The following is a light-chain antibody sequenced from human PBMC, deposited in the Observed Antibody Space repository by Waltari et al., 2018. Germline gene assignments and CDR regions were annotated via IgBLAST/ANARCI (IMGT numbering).Light chain of an antibody. V-gene: IGLV4-69*01. CDR2: VNSVGSH. J-gene: IGLJ3*02. CDR1: SGYSSNV. CDR3: QTGGHGTWV. Sequence: LVLTQSPSASASLGASVQLTCSLSSGYSSNVIAWLQQQPGKGTRYLMKVNSVGSHRKGDDIPGRFSASNSGTEYYLTISSLQSEDEADYYCQTGGHGTWVFGGGTKLTVL.